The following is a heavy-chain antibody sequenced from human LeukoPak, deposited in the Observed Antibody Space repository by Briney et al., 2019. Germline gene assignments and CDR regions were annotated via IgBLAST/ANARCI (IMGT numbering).Heavy chain of an antibody. Sequence: TTSETLSLTCSVSGYSISSKYNWAWIRQPPGKGLEWIGSFYHSGSTNYNPSLKSRVTISVDTSKNQFSLKLSSVTAADTAVYYCASLRERSYYARGFDYWGQGTLVTVSS. CDR2: FYHSGST. CDR3: ASLRERSYYARGFDY. J-gene: IGHJ4*02. CDR1: GYSISSKYN. D-gene: IGHD1-26*01. V-gene: IGHV4-38-2*02.